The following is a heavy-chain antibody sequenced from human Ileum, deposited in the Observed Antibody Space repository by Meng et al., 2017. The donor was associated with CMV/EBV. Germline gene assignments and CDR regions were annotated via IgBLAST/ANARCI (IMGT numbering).Heavy chain of an antibody. Sequence: GSLRLSCAASGFTFSNYRMSWVRQAPGKGLEWVANIKQDVSEIYYVGSVKGRFTISRDNAKNSVYLQMNSLRAEDTAVYYCARMYCSTTTCYTDAFDIWGQGTMVTVSS. V-gene: IGHV3-7*01. D-gene: IGHD2-2*02. CDR2: IKQDVSEI. CDR3: ARMYCSTTTCYTDAFDI. CDR1: GFTFSNYR. J-gene: IGHJ3*02.